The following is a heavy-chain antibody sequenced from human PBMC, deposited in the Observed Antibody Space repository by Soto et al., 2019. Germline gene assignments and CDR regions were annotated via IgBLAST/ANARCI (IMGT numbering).Heavy chain of an antibody. CDR3: AKEWYSSSLYYYGMDV. Sequence: QVQLVESGGGVVQPGRSLRLSCAVSGFIFSSYGMHWVRRAPGKGVEWVAAISFDGSNKFYEDSVKGRLTISRDNSKNTVYLQLNSLRSEDTAVYYCAKEWYSSSLYYYGMDVWGQGTTVTVS. CDR1: GFIFSSYG. J-gene: IGHJ6*02. V-gene: IGHV3-30*18. D-gene: IGHD6-19*01. CDR2: ISFDGSNK.